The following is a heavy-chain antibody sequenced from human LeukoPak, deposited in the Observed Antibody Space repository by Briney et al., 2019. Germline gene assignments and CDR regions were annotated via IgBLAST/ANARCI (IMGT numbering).Heavy chain of an antibody. Sequence: SETLSLTCAVYGGSFSGYYWSWIRQPPGKGLEWIGEINHSGTTNYNPSLKSRVTISVDTSKNQFSLKLSSVTAADTAVYYCARTYCGGDCYSEEDIWGQGTMVTVSS. J-gene: IGHJ3*02. CDR1: GGSFSGYY. D-gene: IGHD2-21*02. CDR3: ARTYCGGDCYSEEDI. V-gene: IGHV4-34*01. CDR2: INHSGTT.